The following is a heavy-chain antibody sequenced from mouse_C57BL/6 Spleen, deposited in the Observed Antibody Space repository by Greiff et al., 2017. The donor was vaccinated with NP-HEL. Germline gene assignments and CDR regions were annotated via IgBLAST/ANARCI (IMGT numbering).Heavy chain of an antibody. Sequence: VQLQQSGPELVKPGASVKISCKASGYSFTGYYMNWVKQSPEKSLEWIGEINPSTGGTTYNQKFKAKATLTVDKSSSTAYMQLKSLTSEDSAVYYCERGLAHYYDMGGWGQGTSVTVSS. D-gene: IGHD3-1*01. J-gene: IGHJ4*01. CDR3: ERGLAHYYDMGG. CDR2: INPSTGGT. CDR1: GYSFTGYY. V-gene: IGHV1-42*01.